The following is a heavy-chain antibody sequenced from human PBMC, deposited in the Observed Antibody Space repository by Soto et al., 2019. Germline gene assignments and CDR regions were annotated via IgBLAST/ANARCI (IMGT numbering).Heavy chain of an antibody. J-gene: IGHJ4*02. V-gene: IGHV5-51*01. Sequence: GASLKISCKGSGFTFTSYWIAWVRQMPGKGLEWMGIIYPGDSDSSYSPSFQGQVTISADKSINTAYLHWSSLKASDTAIYYCAEHEGYCSTTTCSNFDYWGQGTLVTVSS. D-gene: IGHD2-2*01. CDR3: AEHEGYCSTTTCSNFDY. CDR1: GFTFTSYW. CDR2: IYPGDSDS.